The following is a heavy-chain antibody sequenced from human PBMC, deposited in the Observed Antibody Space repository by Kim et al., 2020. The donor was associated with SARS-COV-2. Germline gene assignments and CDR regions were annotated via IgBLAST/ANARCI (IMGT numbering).Heavy chain of an antibody. CDR1: GFTFSSYE. D-gene: IGHD3-22*01. J-gene: IGHJ3*02. CDR3: ARLTMIVVAPSALHDAFDI. V-gene: IGHV3-48*03. CDR2: ISSSGSTI. Sequence: GGSLRLSCAASGFTFSSYEMNWVRQAPGKGLEWVSYISSSGSTIYYADSVKGRFTISRDNAKNSLYLQMNSLRAEDTAVYYCARLTMIVVAPSALHDAFDIWAKGQWSPSLQ.